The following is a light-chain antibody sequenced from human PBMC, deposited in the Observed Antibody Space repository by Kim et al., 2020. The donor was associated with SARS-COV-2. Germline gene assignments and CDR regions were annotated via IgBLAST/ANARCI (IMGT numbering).Light chain of an antibody. J-gene: IGLJ1*01. CDR3: SSYTTTSTFV. CDR2: DVT. CDR1: SSDMCAYNY. Sequence: GQSITISCTGTSSDMCAYNYFSWYQQHPGKAPKFMIYDVTKRPSGVSNRFSGSKSGNTASLTISGLQTEDEADYYCSSYTTTSTFVFGTGTKVTVL. V-gene: IGLV2-14*03.